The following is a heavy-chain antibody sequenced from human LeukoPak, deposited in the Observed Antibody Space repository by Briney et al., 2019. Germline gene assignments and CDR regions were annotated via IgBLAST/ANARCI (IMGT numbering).Heavy chain of an antibody. D-gene: IGHD4-17*01. CDR2: IYYSGST. J-gene: IGHJ3*02. CDR3: ARGYDYGEGGDAFDI. V-gene: IGHV4-59*08. CDR1: GGSISSYY. Sequence: PSETLSLTCTVSGGSISSYYWSWIRQPPGKGLEWIGYIYYSGSTNYNPSLKSRVTISVDTSKNQFSLKLSSVTAADTAVYYCARGYDYGEGGDAFDIWGQGTMVTLSS.